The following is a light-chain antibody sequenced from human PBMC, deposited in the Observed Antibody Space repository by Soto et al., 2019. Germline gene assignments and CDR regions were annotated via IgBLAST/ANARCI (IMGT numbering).Light chain of an antibody. V-gene: IGKV3-20*01. CDR1: QSVRGTS. J-gene: IGKJ5*01. Sequence: EIVMTKSPGTLSVSPGDRATLSCRASQSVRGTSLAWYQQKPGQAPRLLIYDASSRATGIPDRFSGGGSGTDFTLTISRLEPEDFAVYYCQHYGSSPPITFGQGTRLEIK. CDR3: QHYGSSPPIT. CDR2: DAS.